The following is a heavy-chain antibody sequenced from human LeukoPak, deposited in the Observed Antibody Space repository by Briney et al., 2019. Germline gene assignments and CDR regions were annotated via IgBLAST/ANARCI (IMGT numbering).Heavy chain of an antibody. CDR3: ARGTQLRYFDWLSGYGMDV. V-gene: IGHV1-18*01. D-gene: IGHD3-9*01. Sequence: ASVKVSCKASGYTFTSYGISWVRQAPGQGLEWMGWISAYNGNTNYAQKLQGRVTMTTDTSTSTAYMELRSLRSDDTAVYYCARGTQLRYFDWLSGYGMDVWGQGTTVTVSS. CDR2: ISAYNGNT. J-gene: IGHJ6*02. CDR1: GYTFTSYG.